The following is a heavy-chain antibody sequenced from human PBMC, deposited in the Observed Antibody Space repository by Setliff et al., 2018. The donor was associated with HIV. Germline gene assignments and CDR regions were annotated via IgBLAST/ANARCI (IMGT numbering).Heavy chain of an antibody. CDR3: ARRGYYDSSSYNDAFDI. CDR2: IYTTGST. Sequence: SETLSLTCTVSGAFVNSTFYNWAWIRQSPGKGLEWFGHIYTTGSTNYNPSLKSRVTISADTSNSQFSLRLTSMTAADTAVYYCARRGYYDSSSYNDAFDIWGQGTMVTVSS. CDR1: GAFVNSTFYN. J-gene: IGHJ3*02. D-gene: IGHD3-22*01. V-gene: IGHV4-61*05.